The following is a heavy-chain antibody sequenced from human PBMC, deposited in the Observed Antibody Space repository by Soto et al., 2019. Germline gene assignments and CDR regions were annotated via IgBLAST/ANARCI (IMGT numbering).Heavy chain of an antibody. CDR1: GFSLSTSGVG. J-gene: IGHJ3*02. V-gene: IGHV2-5*02. Sequence: QITLKESGPTLVKPTQTLTLTCTFSGFSLSTSGVGVGWIRQPPGKALEWLALIYWDDDKRYSPSLKSRLTITKDTYKNQVVLTMTNMDPVDTATYYCAHRMAAAGVDAFDIWGQGTMVTVSS. CDR3: AHRMAAAGVDAFDI. D-gene: IGHD6-13*01. CDR2: IYWDDDK.